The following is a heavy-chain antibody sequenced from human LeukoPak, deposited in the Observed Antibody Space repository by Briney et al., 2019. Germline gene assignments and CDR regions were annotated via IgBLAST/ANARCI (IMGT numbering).Heavy chain of an antibody. J-gene: IGHJ4*02. D-gene: IGHD4-17*01. CDR3: ARVSPNTVTTLQYFDY. V-gene: IGHV3-30*03. Sequence: GGSLRLSCAASGFTFSGYGMHWVRQAPGKGLEWVAVISYDGSNKYYADSVKGRFTISRDNSKNTLYLQMNSLRAEDTAVYYCARVSPNTVTTLQYFDYWGQGTLVTVSS. CDR2: ISYDGSNK. CDR1: GFTFSGYG.